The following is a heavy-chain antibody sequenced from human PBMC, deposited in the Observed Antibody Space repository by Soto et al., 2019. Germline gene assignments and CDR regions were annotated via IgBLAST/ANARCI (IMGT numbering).Heavy chain of an antibody. D-gene: IGHD3-9*01. J-gene: IGHJ4*02. V-gene: IGHV3-23*01. CDR3: AKGRPDYDILTGPFDY. CDR1: GFTFSSYA. CDR2: ISGSGGST. Sequence: PGGSLRLSCAASGFTFSSYAMSWVRQAPGKGLEWVSAISGSGGSTYYADSVKGRFTISRDNSKNTLYLQMNSLRAEDTAVYYCAKGRPDYDILTGPFDYWGQGTLVTVSS.